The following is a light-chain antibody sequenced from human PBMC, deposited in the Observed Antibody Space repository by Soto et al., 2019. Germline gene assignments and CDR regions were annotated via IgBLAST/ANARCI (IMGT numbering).Light chain of an antibody. CDR1: SGDIGTYNL. V-gene: IGLV2-23*02. CDR3: CSYAGRSTVI. CDR2: EVN. Sequence: QSVLTQPASVSGSPGQSITISCVGTSGDIGTYNLVSWYQQHPGRAPRLIVFEVNKRPSGVSNRLSGSKSGNTASLSISGLQLEDEADYHCCSYAGRSTVICGGGTKLPVL. J-gene: IGLJ2*01.